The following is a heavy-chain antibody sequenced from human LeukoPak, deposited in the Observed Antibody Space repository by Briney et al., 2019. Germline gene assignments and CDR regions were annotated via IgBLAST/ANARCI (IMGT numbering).Heavy chain of an antibody. J-gene: IGHJ4*02. CDR2: IYYSGST. D-gene: IGHD4-17*01. Sequence: SETLSLTCTVSGGSISSGGYYWSWIRQHPGKGLEWIGYIYYSGSTYYNPSLKSRVTISVDTSKNQFFLKLSSVTAADTAVYYCARVRRPTFDYWGQGTLVTVSS. V-gene: IGHV4-31*03. CDR1: GGSISSGGYY. CDR3: ARVRRPTFDY.